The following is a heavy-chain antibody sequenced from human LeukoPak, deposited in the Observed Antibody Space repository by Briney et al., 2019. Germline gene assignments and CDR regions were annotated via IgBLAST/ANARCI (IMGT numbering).Heavy chain of an antibody. CDR1: GFTFSNAW. V-gene: IGHV3-15*01. J-gene: IGHJ4*02. D-gene: IGHD6-19*01. CDR3: TTRFPKRPGIAVAGKGFFDY. Sequence: PRGSLRLSCAASGFTFSNAWMSWVRQAPGKGLEWVGRIKSKTDGGTTDYAAPVKGRFTISRDDSKNTLYLQMNSLKTEDTAVSYCTTRFPKRPGIAVAGKGFFDYWGQGTLVTVSS. CDR2: IKSKTDGGTT.